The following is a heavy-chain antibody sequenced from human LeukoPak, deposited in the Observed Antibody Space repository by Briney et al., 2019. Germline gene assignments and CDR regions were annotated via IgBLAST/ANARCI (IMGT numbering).Heavy chain of an antibody. J-gene: IGHJ2*01. V-gene: IGHV3-23*01. D-gene: IGHD3-22*01. CDR2: ISGSGGST. CDR3: AKDGGYYDSSGYLYWYFDL. Sequence: HTGGSLRLSCAASGFTFSSYAMSWVRQAPGKGLEWVSAISGSGGSTYYADSVKGRFTISRDNSKNTLYLQMNSLRAEDTAVYYCAKDGGYYDSSGYLYWYFDLWGRGTLVTVS. CDR1: GFTFSSYA.